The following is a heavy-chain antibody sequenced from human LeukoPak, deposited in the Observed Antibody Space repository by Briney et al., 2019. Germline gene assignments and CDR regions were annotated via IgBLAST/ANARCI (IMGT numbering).Heavy chain of an antibody. D-gene: IGHD7-27*01. J-gene: IGHJ4*02. CDR3: ARLSTGEGYFDY. V-gene: IGHV4-59*01. Sequence: SETLSLTCTVSGGSFTSYYWSWIRQPPGKGLEWIGYIYYSGSTNYNPSLKSRVTISVDTSKNQFSLKLSSVTAAATAVYCCARLSTGEGYFDYWGREPWSPSPQ. CDR2: IYYSGST. CDR1: GGSFTSYY.